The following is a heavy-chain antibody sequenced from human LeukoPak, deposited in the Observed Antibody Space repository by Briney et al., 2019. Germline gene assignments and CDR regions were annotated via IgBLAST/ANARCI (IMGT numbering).Heavy chain of an antibody. CDR3: ARVLGSYYSAFDI. V-gene: IGHV1-46*01. J-gene: IGHJ3*02. CDR2: INPSGGST. CDR1: GYTFISYY. D-gene: IGHD1-26*01. Sequence: GASVKVSCKASGYTFISYYMHWVRQAPGQGLEWMGIINPSGGSTSYAQKFQGRVTMTRDTSTSTVYMELSSLRSEDTAVYYCARVLGSYYSAFDIWGQGTMVTVSS.